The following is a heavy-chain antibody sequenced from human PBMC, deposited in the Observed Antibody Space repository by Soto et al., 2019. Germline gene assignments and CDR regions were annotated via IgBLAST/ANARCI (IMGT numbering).Heavy chain of an antibody. V-gene: IGHV3-23*01. CDR2: ISGSGGST. Sequence: HPGGSLRLSCAASGFTFSSYAMSWVRQAPGKGLEWVSAISGSGGSTYYADSVKGRFTISRDNSKNTLYLQMNSLRAEDTAVYYCAKDILELPTPSYYYYYGMDVWGQGTTVTVSS. D-gene: IGHD1-7*01. J-gene: IGHJ6*02. CDR1: GFTFSSYA. CDR3: AKDILELPTPSYYYYYGMDV.